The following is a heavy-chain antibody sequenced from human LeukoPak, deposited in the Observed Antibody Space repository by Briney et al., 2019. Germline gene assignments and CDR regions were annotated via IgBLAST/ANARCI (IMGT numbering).Heavy chain of an antibody. CDR3: GTDSNCGAGSCVAFDI. J-gene: IGHJ3*02. Sequence: ASVKVSCKVSVYTLTELSIHWVRQAPGKGLEWMGGLDPEDGETIYAQMLQGRLTMTEDTSTDTAYMELSSVKSDDTAVYYCGTDSNCGAGSCVAFDIWGQGTMVTVSS. CDR2: LDPEDGET. CDR1: VYTLTELS. D-gene: IGHD2-15*01. V-gene: IGHV1-24*01.